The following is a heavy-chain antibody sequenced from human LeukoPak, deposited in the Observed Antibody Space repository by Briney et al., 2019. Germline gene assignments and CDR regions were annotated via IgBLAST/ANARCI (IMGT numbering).Heavy chain of an antibody. CDR3: AKDLSLYTSSASTFDS. CDR2: ISHSGGDT. CDR1: GFTFSSYA. D-gene: IGHD6-6*01. V-gene: IGHV3-23*01. J-gene: IGHJ4*02. Sequence: GGSLRLSCAASGFTFSSYAMTWVRQAPGKGLEWVSPISHSGGDTYYADSVKGRFTLSRDNSKNTLYLQMNSLRAEDTALYYCAKDLSLYTSSASTFDSWGQGTLVTVSS.